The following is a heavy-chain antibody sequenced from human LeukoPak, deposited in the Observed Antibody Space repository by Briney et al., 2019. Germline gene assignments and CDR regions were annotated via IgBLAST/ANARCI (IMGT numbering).Heavy chain of an antibody. J-gene: IGHJ4*02. CDR1: GFTFSSYW. CDR3: ARDLTWGYGSGSYPDY. Sequence: GGSLRLSCAASGFTFSSYWMHWVRQAPGKGLVWVSRINSDGSDTSYADSVKGRFTISRDNAKNTLYLQMNTLRAEDTAVYYCARDLTWGYGSGSYPDYWGQGTVDTVSS. CDR2: INSDGSDT. D-gene: IGHD3-10*01. V-gene: IGHV3-74*01.